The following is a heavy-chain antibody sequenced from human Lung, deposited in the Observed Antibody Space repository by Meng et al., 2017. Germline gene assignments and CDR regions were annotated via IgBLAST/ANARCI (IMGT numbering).Heavy chain of an antibody. J-gene: IGHJ4*02. D-gene: IGHD4-11*01. CDR3: ARGPTTMAHDFDY. V-gene: IGHV4-34*01. CDR2: INHSGST. CDR1: GGSFSDYY. Sequence: QGQLQQWGGGLLKPSETLSLTCVVSGGSFSDYYWSWIRQPPGKELEWIGEINHSGSTNYNPSLESRATISVDTSQNNLSLKLSSVTAADSAVYYCARGPTTMAHDFDYWGQGTLVTVSS.